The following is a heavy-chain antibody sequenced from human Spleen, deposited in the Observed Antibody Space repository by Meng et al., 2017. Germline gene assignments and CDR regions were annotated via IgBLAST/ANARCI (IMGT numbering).Heavy chain of an antibody. CDR3: AKVSGNYPDSVYYFDY. CDR1: GFTFSSYA. Sequence: GGSLRLSCAASGFTFSSYAMSWVRQAPGKGLQWVSSISGSGGSTYYADSVKGRFTISRDNSRNTLYLQMNSLRAEDTAVYYCAKVSGNYPDSVYYFDYWGQGTLVTVSS. CDR2: ISGSGGST. J-gene: IGHJ4*02. V-gene: IGHV3-23*01. D-gene: IGHD1-26*01.